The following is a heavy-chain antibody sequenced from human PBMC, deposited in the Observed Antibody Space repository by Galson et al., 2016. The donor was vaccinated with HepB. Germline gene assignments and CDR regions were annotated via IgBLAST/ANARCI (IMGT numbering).Heavy chain of an antibody. CDR2: IIPAFDRT. CDR3: AFPYQYFQY. Sequence: SVKVSCKASGNTFNSYTIGWVRQAPGQGLEWMGQIIPAFDRTDYAQKFLGRITIGVDYMELRSLTSEDTAMYFCAFPYQYFQYWGQGSLVIVSS. J-gene: IGHJ1*01. V-gene: IGHV1-69*13. CDR1: GNTFNSYT. D-gene: IGHD2-21*01.